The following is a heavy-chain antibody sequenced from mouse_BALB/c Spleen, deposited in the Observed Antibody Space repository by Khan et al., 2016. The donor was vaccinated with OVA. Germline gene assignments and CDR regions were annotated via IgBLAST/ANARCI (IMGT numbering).Heavy chain of an antibody. J-gene: IGHJ2*01. CDR1: GYSFTGYF. CDR2: INPHIGET. D-gene: IGHD6-1*01. V-gene: IGHV1-20*02. CDR3: TRINRIDFDY. Sequence: VQLKESGPELVRPGASVKISCKASGYSFTGYFMNWVMQSHGKSLEWIGRINPHIGETFYNQRFKDQATLTVDESSSTAHMERRGRESEDSAVYYCTRINRIDFDYGGQGTTLTVSS.